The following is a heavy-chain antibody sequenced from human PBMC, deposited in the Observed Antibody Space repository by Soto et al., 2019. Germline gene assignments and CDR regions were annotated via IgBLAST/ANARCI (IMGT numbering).Heavy chain of an antibody. CDR3: ARDSGPNLWSRSYNWFHP. CDR2: ISSSSSYI. V-gene: IGHV3-21*01. Sequence: PGGSLRLSCAASGFTFSSYSMNWVRQAPGKGLEWVSSISSSSSYIYYADSVKGRFTISRDNAKNSLYLQMNSLRAEDTAVYYCARDSGPNLWSRSYNWFHPWGQGTLVTVTS. D-gene: IGHD3-3*01. J-gene: IGHJ5*02. CDR1: GFTFSSYS.